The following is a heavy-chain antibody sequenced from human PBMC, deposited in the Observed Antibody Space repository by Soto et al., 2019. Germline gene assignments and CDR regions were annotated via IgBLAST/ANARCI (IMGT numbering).Heavy chain of an antibody. CDR1: GFPFSSYG. D-gene: IGHD6-19*01. CDR3: ARSGG. CDR2: IWYDGSNN. J-gene: IGHJ4*02. V-gene: IGHV3-33*01. Sequence: QVQLVESGGGVVQPGRSLRLSCAASGFPFSSYGMHWVRQAPGKGLEWVAVIWYDGSNNYYADSVKGRFTISRDNSKNMLYLQMNSLRAEDTAVYYCARSGGWGQGTLVTVSS.